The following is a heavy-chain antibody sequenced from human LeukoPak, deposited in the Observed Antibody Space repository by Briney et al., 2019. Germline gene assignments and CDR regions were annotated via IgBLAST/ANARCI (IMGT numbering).Heavy chain of an antibody. Sequence: GGSLRLSCAASGFSFSDFAMHWVRQAPGKGLEWVAFIQRDGTNEYYADSVKGRFTISRDNSKNTLWLQKYRLRAEDAAVYYCARHGSGRNYFDPLDYWGQGTLVTVSS. J-gene: IGHJ4*02. CDR1: GFSFSDFA. CDR3: ARHGSGRNYFDPLDY. V-gene: IGHV3-30*02. CDR2: IQRDGTNE. D-gene: IGHD1-26*01.